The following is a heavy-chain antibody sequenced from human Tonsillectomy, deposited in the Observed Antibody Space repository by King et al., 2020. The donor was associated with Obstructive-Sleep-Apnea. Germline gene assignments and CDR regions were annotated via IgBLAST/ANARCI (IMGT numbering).Heavy chain of an antibody. J-gene: IGHJ4*02. V-gene: IGHV1-2*02. CDR1: GYTFTDYY. CDR3: AIWLSGYFDY. Sequence: QLVQSGAEVKKPGASVKVSCKASGYTFTDYYVHWVRQAPGQGLEWMGWINPNSGDTNFAENFQGRVTMTRDTSITTASMELSRLRSDDTAVYYCAIWLSGYFDYWGQGTLVTVSS. D-gene: IGHD3-9*01. CDR2: INPNSGDT.